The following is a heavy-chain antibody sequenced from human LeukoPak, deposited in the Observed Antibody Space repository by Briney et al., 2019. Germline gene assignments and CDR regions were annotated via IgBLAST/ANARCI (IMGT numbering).Heavy chain of an antibody. V-gene: IGHV4-4*07. CDR1: GGSISSYY. J-gene: IGHJ4*02. CDR3: AREGYSSSWYYFDY. CDR2: IYTSGST. Sequence: SETLSLTCTVSGGSISSYYWSWIRQPAAKGLEWIGRIYTSGSTNYNPSLKSRVTISVDKSKNQFSLKLSSVTAADTAVYYCAREGYSSSWYYFDYWGQGTLVTVSS. D-gene: IGHD6-13*01.